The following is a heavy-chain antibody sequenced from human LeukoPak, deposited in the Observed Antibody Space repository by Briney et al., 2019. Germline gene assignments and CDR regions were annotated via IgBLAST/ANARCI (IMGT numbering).Heavy chain of an antibody. CDR1: GFSFSGFD. CDR3: HTPTSGNNDF. J-gene: IGHJ4*02. D-gene: IGHD5-18*01. V-gene: IGHV3-30*02. Sequence: GGSLILSCAASGFSFSGFDMHWVRQAPGKGLEWVAFIRNDGSDTYYADSVKGRFTISRDNSKSALYLQMNSLTTEDTAVYYCHTPTSGNNDFWGQGTLVTVSS. CDR2: IRNDGSDT.